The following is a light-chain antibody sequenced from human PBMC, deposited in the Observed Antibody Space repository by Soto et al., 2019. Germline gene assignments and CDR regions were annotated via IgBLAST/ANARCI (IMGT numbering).Light chain of an antibody. J-gene: IGLJ3*02. CDR3: SSYKRSSTWV. Sequence: QSALTQPASVSGSPGQSITISCTGTSSDVGGYNYVSWYQQHPGKAPKLMIYDVSNRPSGVSNRFSGSKSGNTASLTISGLQAEEEADYYCSSYKRSSTWVFGGGTKLTVL. V-gene: IGLV2-14*01. CDR2: DVS. CDR1: SSDVGGYNY.